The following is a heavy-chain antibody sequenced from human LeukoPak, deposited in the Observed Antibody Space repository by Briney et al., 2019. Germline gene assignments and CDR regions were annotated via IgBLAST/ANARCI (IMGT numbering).Heavy chain of an antibody. D-gene: IGHD3-22*01. CDR2: IYHSGST. CDR1: GYSISSGYY. CDR3: ARVLWYYYDSSGYYSRGAPSWFDP. Sequence: PSETLSLTCTVSGYSISSGYYWGWIRQPPGKGLEWIGSIYHSGSTYYNPSLKSRITISVDTSKNQFSLKLSSVTAADTAVYYCARVLWYYYDSSGYYSRGAPSWFDPWGQGTLVTVSP. J-gene: IGHJ5*02. V-gene: IGHV4-38-2*02.